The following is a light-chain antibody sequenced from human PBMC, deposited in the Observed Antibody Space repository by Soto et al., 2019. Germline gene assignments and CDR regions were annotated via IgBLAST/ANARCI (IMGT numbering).Light chain of an antibody. J-gene: IGKJ2*01. CDR3: QQRFNWPRFT. V-gene: IGKV3-11*01. Sequence: EIALTQSPATLSLSPGERATLSCRASQSVSSYLAWYQQKPGQAPRLLIYDASNRATGIPARFSGGGSGTDFTLPISSLEPEDFAVYYCQQRFNWPRFTFGQGTKLEIK. CDR2: DAS. CDR1: QSVSSY.